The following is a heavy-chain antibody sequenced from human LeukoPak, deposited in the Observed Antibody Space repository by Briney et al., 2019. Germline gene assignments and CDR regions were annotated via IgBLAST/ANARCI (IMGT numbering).Heavy chain of an antibody. V-gene: IGHV3-23*01. J-gene: IGHJ4*02. CDR2: ISNDGGGI. Sequence: GGSPRLSCAAAGFTFSNYGLSWVRQAPGKGLEWVSSISNDGGGIYSADSVRGRFTISRDNSKNKLFLQMNSLRAEDTALYYCAKASSGSFVYYWGQGALVTVSS. D-gene: IGHD3-22*01. CDR1: GFTFSNYG. CDR3: AKASSGSFVYY.